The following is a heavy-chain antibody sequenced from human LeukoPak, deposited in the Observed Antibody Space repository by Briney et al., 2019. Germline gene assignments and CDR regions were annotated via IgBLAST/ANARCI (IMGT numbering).Heavy chain of an antibody. V-gene: IGHV3-7*04. CDR2: IKQDGSEI. D-gene: IGHD1-26*01. CDR1: GFTFSNYW. CDR3: ARGSSGY. J-gene: IGHJ4*02. Sequence: GGSLRLSCAASGFTFSNYWMSWVRQAPGKGLEWVANIKQDGSEIYYLDSVKGRFTVSRDNAENSLYLQMNSLSAEDTAVYFCARGSSGYWGQGTLVTVSS.